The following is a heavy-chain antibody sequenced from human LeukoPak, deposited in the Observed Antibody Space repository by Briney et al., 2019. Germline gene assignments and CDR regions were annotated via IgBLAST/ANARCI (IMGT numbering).Heavy chain of an antibody. CDR1: GGSFSGYY. D-gene: IGHD5-18*01. CDR2: INHSGST. V-gene: IGHV4-34*01. CDR3: ARTDTAMVGDY. Sequence: SETLSLTCAVYGGSFSGYYWSWIRQPPGKGLEWIGEINHSGSTNYNPSLKSRVTISVDTSKNQFSLKLSSVTAADTAVYYCARTDTAMVGDYWGQGTLVTVSS. J-gene: IGHJ4*02.